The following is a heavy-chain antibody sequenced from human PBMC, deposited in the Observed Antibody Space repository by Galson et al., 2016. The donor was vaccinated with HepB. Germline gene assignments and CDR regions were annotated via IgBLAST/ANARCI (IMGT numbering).Heavy chain of an antibody. J-gene: IGHJ4*02. CDR2: IFHTGDA. Sequence: CTVSGDSIISNRWWNWVRQPPGKGLEWIGEIFHTGDAKYNPSLKSRVVMSLDKARNQFLLNVNSLTAADTAIYYCAKGERALGYDSWGQGTLVTVSS. CDR3: AKGERALGYDS. V-gene: IGHV4-4*02. D-gene: IGHD1-26*01. CDR1: GDSIISNRW.